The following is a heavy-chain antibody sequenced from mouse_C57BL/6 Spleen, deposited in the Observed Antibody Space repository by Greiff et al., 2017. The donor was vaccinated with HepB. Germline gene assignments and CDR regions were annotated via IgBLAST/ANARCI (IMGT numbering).Heavy chain of an antibody. J-gene: IGHJ2*01. CDR3: ARSEGYYYGSSSLDY. CDR2: INPSNGGT. D-gene: IGHD1-1*01. CDR1: GYTFTSYW. V-gene: IGHV1-53*01. Sequence: QVQLQQPGTELVKPGASVKLSCKASGYTFTSYWMHWVKQRPGQGLEWIGNINPSNGGTNYNEKFKSKATLTVDKSSSTAYMQLSSLTSEDSAVYYCARSEGYYYGSSSLDYWGQGTTLTVSS.